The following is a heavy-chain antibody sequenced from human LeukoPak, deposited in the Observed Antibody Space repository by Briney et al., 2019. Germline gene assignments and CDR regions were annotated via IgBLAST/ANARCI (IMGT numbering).Heavy chain of an antibody. V-gene: IGHV4-31*03. Sequence: SETLSLTCTVSGGSISSGGYYWSWIRQHPGKGLEWIGYIYYSGSTYYNPFLKSRVTISVDTSKNQFSLKLSSVTAADTAVYYCARDNYCSGGSCYYFDYWGQGTLVTVSS. CDR3: ARDNYCSGGSCYYFDY. J-gene: IGHJ4*02. CDR2: IYYSGST. CDR1: GGSISSGGYY. D-gene: IGHD2-15*01.